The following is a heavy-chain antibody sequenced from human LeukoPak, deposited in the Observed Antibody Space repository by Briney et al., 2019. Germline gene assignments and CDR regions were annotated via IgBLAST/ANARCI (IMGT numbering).Heavy chain of an antibody. CDR2: ISAYNGNT. CDR3: ARDFRSYYDSGSYYRDAFDI. CDR1: GHTFTSYG. D-gene: IGHD3-10*01. J-gene: IGHJ3*02. V-gene: IGHV1-18*01. Sequence: ASVKVSCKASGHTFTSYGISWVRQAPGQELEWMGWISAYNGNTNYAQKLQGRVTMTTDTSTSTAYMELRSLRSDDTAVYYCARDFRSYYDSGSYYRDAFDIWGQGTMVTVSS.